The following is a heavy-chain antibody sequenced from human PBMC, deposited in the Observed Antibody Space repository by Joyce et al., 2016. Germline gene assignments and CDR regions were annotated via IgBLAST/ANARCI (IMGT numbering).Heavy chain of an antibody. CDR1: GFTFRNYG. CDR2: VSYNRDIQ. CDR3: VRDAVVVAAINEAFDF. J-gene: IGHJ3*01. Sequence: QVQLVESGGGVVQPGRSLRLSCAAFGFTFRNYGMHWVGQAPGKCVVWGAVVSYNRDIQYYRDSLKGRFTSSRDISKSTVYLQMNSLSAEDTAIYFSVRDAVVVAAINEAFDFWGQGTTVAVSS. V-gene: IGHV3-30*19. D-gene: IGHD2-15*01.